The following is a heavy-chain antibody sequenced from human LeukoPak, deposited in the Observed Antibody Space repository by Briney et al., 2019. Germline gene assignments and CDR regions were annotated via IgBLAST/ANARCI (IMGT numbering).Heavy chain of an antibody. CDR2: INWNSGVT. J-gene: IGHJ1*01. V-gene: IGHV3-20*04. CDR3: ARGDGPTVTADYFQN. D-gene: IGHD2-21*02. CDR1: GFTFDDYG. Sequence: GXSLXXSCAASGFTFDDYGMSWVRHVPGKGLEWVSGINWNSGVTGYADSVKGRFNISRDNAKNSLFLEMNSLRDEDTAFYYCARGDGPTVTADYFQNWGQGTLVTVS.